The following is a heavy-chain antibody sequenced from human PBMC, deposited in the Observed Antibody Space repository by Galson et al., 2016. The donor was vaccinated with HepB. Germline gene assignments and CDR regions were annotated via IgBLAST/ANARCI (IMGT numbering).Heavy chain of an antibody. D-gene: IGHD4-11*01. CDR3: AKDLGDRLVTVYYYMDA. V-gene: IGHV3-23*01. Sequence: SLRLSCAASGLIFSEYAMSWVRQAPGKGLGWVSAISKSGDYTYYADSVKGRFTISRDNSKNTLSLQMNSLRAEDTALYYCAKDLGDRLVTVYYYMDAWGKGTSVTVSS. CDR1: GLIFSEYA. CDR2: ISKSGDYT. J-gene: IGHJ6*03.